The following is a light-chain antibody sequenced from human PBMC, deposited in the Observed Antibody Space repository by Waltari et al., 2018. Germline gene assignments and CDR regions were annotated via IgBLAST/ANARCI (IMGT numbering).Light chain of an antibody. J-gene: IGKJ4*01. CDR1: QSVTSIS. Sequence: EIVLTQSPGTLSLSPGERATLSCRASQSVTSISLPWYQQKVGQAPRLLIYGTSSRATGIPDRFSGSGSGTEFTLTISRLEPEDFAVYYCQQYDGEVVTFGGGTKVEI. CDR2: GTS. CDR3: QQYDGEVVT. V-gene: IGKV3-20*01.